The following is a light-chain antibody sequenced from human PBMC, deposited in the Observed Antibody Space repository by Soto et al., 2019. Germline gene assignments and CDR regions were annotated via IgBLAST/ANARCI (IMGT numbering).Light chain of an antibody. CDR1: PSDVGGSNS. Sequence: QSALTQPPSASGSPGQSVTISCTGTPSDVGGSNSVSWYQQHPGKAPNLMIYDVNKRPSGVPDRFSGSKSGNTASLTVSGLQAVDEAYYFCSSYAPSDVVFGGGTKLTVL. J-gene: IGLJ2*01. CDR3: SSYAPSDVV. CDR2: DVN. V-gene: IGLV2-8*01.